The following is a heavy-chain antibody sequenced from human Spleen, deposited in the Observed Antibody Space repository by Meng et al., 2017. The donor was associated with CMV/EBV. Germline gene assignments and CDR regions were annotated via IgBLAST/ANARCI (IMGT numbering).Heavy chain of an antibody. CDR3: ARQSGYYTFYYYDY. Sequence: GESLKSSCAASGCTASNYYMSWIRQAPGKGLEWVSIVYNTGNTQYADSVKGRFTISRDDSKNTLYLQMNSLRAEDTAVYYCARQSGYYTFYYYDYWGQGALVTVSS. V-gene: IGHV3-53*01. J-gene: IGHJ4*02. CDR1: GCTASNYY. D-gene: IGHD3-3*01. CDR2: VYNTGNT.